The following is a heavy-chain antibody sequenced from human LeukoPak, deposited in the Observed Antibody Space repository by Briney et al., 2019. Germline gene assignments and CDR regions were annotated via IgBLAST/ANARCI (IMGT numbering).Heavy chain of an antibody. V-gene: IGHV3-23*01. CDR1: GFTFTNAW. J-gene: IGHJ4*02. CDR2: ISGSGDNT. D-gene: IGHD3-10*01. CDR3: ARVTYGSGTYGAFDY. Sequence: GGSLRLSCEASGFTFTNAWMIWVRQAPGKGPEWVSTISGSGDNTYYADSVKGRFTISRDNSKNTLYLQMNSLRAEDTAVYYCARVTYGSGTYGAFDYWGQGTLVTVSS.